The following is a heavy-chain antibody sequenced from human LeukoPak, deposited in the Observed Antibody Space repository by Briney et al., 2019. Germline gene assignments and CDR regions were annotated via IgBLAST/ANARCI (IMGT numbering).Heavy chain of an antibody. CDR1: GFTFSSYW. J-gene: IGHJ3*02. D-gene: IGHD2-8*02. CDR3: ARAWSRVDAFDI. CDR2: IKEDGRQK. Sequence: GGSLRLSCAASGFTFSSYWMSWVRQAPGKGLEWVANIKEDGRQKYYVDSVKGRFTISRDNAKNSLYLQMNSLRAEDTALYYCARAWSRVDAFDIWGLGTMVTVSS. V-gene: IGHV3-7*01.